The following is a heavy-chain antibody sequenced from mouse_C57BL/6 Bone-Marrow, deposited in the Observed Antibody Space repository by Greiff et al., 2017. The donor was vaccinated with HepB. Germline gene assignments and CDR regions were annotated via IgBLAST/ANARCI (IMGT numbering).Heavy chain of an antibody. CDR1: GFTFSSYG. J-gene: IGHJ3*01. V-gene: IGHV5-6*01. CDR2: ISSGGSYT. D-gene: IGHD2-3*01. Sequence: VQLQQSGGDLVKPGGSLKLSCAASGFTFSSYGMSWVRQTPDKRLEWVATISSGGSYTYYPDSVKGRFTISRDKAKNTLYLQMSSLKSEDTAMYYCADGTWSFAYWGQGTLVTVSA. CDR3: ADGTWSFAY.